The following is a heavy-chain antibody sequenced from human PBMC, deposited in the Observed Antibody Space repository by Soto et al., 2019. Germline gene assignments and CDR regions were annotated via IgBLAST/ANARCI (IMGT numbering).Heavy chain of an antibody. CDR1: GGSISSGGYY. CDR2: IYYSGST. Sequence: QVQLQESGPGLVKPSQTLSLTCTVSGGSISSGGYYWSWIRQHPGKGLEWIGYIYYSGSTYYNPSLKSRVTISVDTSKNQFSLKLSSVTAVDTAVYYCARGILTTLWFGESSSPGWFDPWGQGTLVTVSS. D-gene: IGHD3-10*01. J-gene: IGHJ5*02. V-gene: IGHV4-31*03. CDR3: ARGILTTLWFGESSSPGWFDP.